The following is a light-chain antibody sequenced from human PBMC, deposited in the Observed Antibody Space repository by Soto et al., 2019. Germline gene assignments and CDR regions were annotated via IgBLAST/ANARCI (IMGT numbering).Light chain of an antibody. V-gene: IGKV1-5*03. CDR2: KAS. CDR1: QSISSW. CDR3: QQYNSYSPWT. Sequence: DIQMTQSPSTLSASVGDRVTITCRASQSISSWLAWYQQKPGKAPKLLIYKASSLESGVPSRFGGGGSGTEFTLTISGLQPDDFATYYCQQYNSYSPWTFGPGTKVDIK. J-gene: IGKJ1*01.